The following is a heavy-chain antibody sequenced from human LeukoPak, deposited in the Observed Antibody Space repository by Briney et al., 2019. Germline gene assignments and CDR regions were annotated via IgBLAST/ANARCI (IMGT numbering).Heavy chain of an antibody. D-gene: IGHD1-14*01. J-gene: IGHJ3*02. Sequence: ASVKVSYQASGYTFTSYDINWVRQATGQGLEWMGWMNPNSGNTGYAQKFQGRVTMTRNTSISTAYMELSSLRSEDTAVYYCARRSGITAFDIWGQGTMVTVSS. CDR2: MNPNSGNT. CDR1: GYTFTSYD. CDR3: ARRSGITAFDI. V-gene: IGHV1-8*01.